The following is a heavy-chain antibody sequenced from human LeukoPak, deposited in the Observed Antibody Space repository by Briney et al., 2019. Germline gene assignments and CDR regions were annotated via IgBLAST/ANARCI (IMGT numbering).Heavy chain of an antibody. CDR3: AKEGSGSCYDY. D-gene: IGHD2-15*01. CDR2: ISGSGGST. V-gene: IGHV3-23*01. CDR1: GFTFSSYA. J-gene: IGHJ4*02. Sequence: GGSLRLSCAASGFTFSSYAIIWVRQAPGKGLEWVSAISGSGGSTYYADSVKGRFTISRDNSKNTLFLQMNSLRAEDTAVYYCAKEGSGSCYDYWGQGTLVTVSS.